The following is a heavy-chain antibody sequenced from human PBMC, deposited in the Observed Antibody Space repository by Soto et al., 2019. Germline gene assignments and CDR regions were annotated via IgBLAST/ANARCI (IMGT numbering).Heavy chain of an antibody. CDR2: IWLDGSER. Sequence: QAQLVESGGGVVQPGRSLRLSCEASGFMFGTSGMHWVRQAPGKGLEWVSGIWLDGSERHYADSVKGRFTISRDNAKNTVFLQMNSVGVEDTAVYFCARDASGTTSFLVSWGQGTLVTVSS. V-gene: IGHV3-33*01. CDR3: ARDASGTTSFLVS. D-gene: IGHD1-1*01. CDR1: GFMFGTSG. J-gene: IGHJ5*01.